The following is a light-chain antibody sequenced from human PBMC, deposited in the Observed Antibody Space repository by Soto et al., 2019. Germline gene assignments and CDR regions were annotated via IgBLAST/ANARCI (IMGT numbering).Light chain of an antibody. CDR1: QGIGNY. CDR2: DAS. Sequence: DIQMTQSPSSLSASVGDRVTITCRASQGIGNYLAWYQQKPGKLPKLLIYDASTLQFGVPSRFRGSGSGTDFTLTISSLEPDDFALYYCQQRINWPVTFGQGTKVEIK. CDR3: QQRINWPVT. J-gene: IGKJ1*01. V-gene: IGKV1-27*01.